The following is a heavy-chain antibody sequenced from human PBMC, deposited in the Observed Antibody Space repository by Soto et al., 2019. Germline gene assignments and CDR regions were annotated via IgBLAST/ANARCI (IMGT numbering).Heavy chain of an antibody. CDR3: ARDRLMATAGTARHYFGLDV. J-gene: IGHJ6*02. CDR2: IYYSGNT. D-gene: IGHD5-18*01. V-gene: IGHV4-31*03. CDR1: GGSIRSGGYY. Sequence: SSETLSLTCTVSGGSIRSGGYYWSWVRQHPGRGLEWIGNIYYSGNTYYNPSLKSRLTISVDTSKNQFSLNLSSVTAADTAVYYCARDRLMATAGTARHYFGLDVWGQGTTVTVSS.